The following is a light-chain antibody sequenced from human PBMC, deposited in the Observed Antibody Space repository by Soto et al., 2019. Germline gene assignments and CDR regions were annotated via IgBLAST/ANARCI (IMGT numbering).Light chain of an antibody. CDR2: AAS. J-gene: IGKJ5*01. V-gene: IGKV1-9*01. Sequence: IQLTQSPSSLSASVGDRATITCRASQGISSYLAWYQQKPGKAPKLLIYAASTLQSGVPSRFSGSGSGTEFTLTISSLQPDDFATYYCQQYNTYSTFGQGTRLEIK. CDR1: QGISSY. CDR3: QQYNTYST.